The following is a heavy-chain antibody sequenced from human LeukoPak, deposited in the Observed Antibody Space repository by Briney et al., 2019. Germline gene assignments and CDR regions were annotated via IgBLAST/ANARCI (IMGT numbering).Heavy chain of an antibody. CDR2: IKQDGSEK. D-gene: IGHD3-3*01. J-gene: IGHJ3*02. V-gene: IGHV3-7*01. CDR1: GFTFSSHW. CDR3: ARRGYYDFWSGLDAFDI. Sequence: GGSLRLSCAASGFTFSSHWMSWVRQAPGKGLEWVANIKQDGSEKYYVDSVKGRFTISRDNAKNSLYLQMNSLRAEDTAVYYCARRGYYDFWSGLDAFDIWGQGTMVTVSS.